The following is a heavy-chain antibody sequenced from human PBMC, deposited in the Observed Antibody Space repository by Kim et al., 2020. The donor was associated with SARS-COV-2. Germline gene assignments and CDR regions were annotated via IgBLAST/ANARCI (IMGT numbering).Heavy chain of an antibody. D-gene: IGHD4-17*01. V-gene: IGHV4-59*13. CDR3: ARARVGVDYGDYWLDY. Sequence: SETLSLTCTVSGGSISSYYWSWIRQPPGKGLEWIGYIYYSGSTNYNPSLKSRVTISVDTSKNQFSLKLSSVTAADTDVYYCARARVGVDYGDYWLDYWGQGTLVTVSS. CDR1: GGSISSYY. CDR2: IYYSGST. J-gene: IGHJ4*02.